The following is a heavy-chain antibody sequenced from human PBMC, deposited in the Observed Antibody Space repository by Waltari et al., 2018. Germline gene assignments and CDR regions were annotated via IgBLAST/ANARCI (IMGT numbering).Heavy chain of an antibody. CDR2: ISAYNGNT. V-gene: IGHV1-18*01. CDR1: GYTFTSYG. CDR3: ARSRECLRAARPVGPFDY. J-gene: IGHJ4*02. Sequence: QVQLVQSGAEVKKPGASVKVSCKASGYTFTSYGITWVRQAHGQGLEWMGWISAYNGNTNYAQKLQGRVTMTTDTSTSTAYMELRSLRSDDTAVYYCARSRECLRAARPVGPFDYWGQGTLVIVSS. D-gene: IGHD6-6*01.